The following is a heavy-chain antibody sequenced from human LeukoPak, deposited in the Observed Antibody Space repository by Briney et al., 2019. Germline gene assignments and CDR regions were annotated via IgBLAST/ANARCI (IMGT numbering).Heavy chain of an antibody. V-gene: IGHV3-23*01. Sequence: PGGSLRLSCAASGFTFSSYGMSWVRQAPGKGLEWVSAISGSGGSTYYADSVKGRFTISRDNSKNTLYLQMNSLRAEDTAVYYCARARDILTGWDYWGQGTLVTVSS. J-gene: IGHJ4*02. CDR2: ISGSGGST. CDR3: ARARDILTGWDY. CDR1: GFTFSSYG. D-gene: IGHD3-9*01.